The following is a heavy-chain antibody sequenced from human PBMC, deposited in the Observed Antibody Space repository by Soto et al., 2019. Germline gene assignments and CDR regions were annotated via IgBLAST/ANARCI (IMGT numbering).Heavy chain of an antibody. D-gene: IGHD5-18*01. V-gene: IGHV4-39*01. CDR3: AGIFSGGYSYGCYYYGMDV. CDR1: GGSISSRSYY. Sequence: SETLSLTCIVSGGSISSRSYYWGWIRPPPGKGLEWIGSIFYSGSTYYNPSLKSRVTISVDTSKNQFSLKLSSVTAADTAVYYCAGIFSGGYSYGCYYYGMDVWGQGTTVP. CDR2: IFYSGST. J-gene: IGHJ6*02.